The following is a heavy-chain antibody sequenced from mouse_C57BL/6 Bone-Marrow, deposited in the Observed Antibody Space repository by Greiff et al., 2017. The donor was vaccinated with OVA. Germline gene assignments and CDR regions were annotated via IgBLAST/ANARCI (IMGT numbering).Heavy chain of an antibody. V-gene: IGHV1-80*01. Sequence: QVQLQQSGAELVKPGASVKISCKASGYAFSSYWMNWVKQRPGKALEWIGQIYPGDGDTNYNGKFKGKATLTADKSSSTAYMQLSSLTSEDSAVYFCARSGGWEAWFAYWGQGTLVTVSA. CDR3: ARSGGWEAWFAY. CDR1: GYAFSSYW. CDR2: IYPGDGDT. J-gene: IGHJ3*01. D-gene: IGHD1-1*02.